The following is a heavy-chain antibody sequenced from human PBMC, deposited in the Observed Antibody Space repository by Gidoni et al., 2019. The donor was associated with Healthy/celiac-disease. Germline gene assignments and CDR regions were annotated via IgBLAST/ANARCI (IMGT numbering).Heavy chain of an antibody. CDR1: GGSISSSSYY. V-gene: IGHV4-39*01. D-gene: IGHD2-15*01. Sequence: QLQLQESGPGLVKPSETLSLTCTVSGGSISSSSYYWGWIRQPPGKGLEWIGSIYYSGSTYYNPSLKSRVTISVDTSKNQFSLKLSSVTAADTAVYYCARRNVVLAWFDPWGQGTLVTVSS. J-gene: IGHJ5*02. CDR3: ARRNVVLAWFDP. CDR2: IYYSGST.